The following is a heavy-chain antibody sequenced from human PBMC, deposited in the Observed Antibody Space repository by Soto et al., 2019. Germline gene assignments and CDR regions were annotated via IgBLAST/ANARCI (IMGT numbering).Heavy chain of an antibody. J-gene: IGHJ4*02. V-gene: IGHV3-23*01. CDR1: GFTFSSYA. D-gene: IGHD2-2*02. CDR2: ISGSGGST. CDR3: AKGDCSSTSCYTLDY. Sequence: EVQVLESGGGLVQPGGSLRLSCAASGFTFSSYAMTWVRQAPGKGLEWVSAISGSGGSTYYADSVKGRFTISRDNSKNTLHLQMNSMRAEDTDVYYCAKGDCSSTSCYTLDYWGQGTLVTVSS.